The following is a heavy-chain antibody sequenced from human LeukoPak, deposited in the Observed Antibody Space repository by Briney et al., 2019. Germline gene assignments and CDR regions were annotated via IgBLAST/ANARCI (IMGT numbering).Heavy chain of an antibody. J-gene: IGHJ4*02. V-gene: IGHV3-23*01. Sequence: GGSLRLSCAASGFTFSTYAMRWVRQAPGKGLEWVSSISGSDGSTYYADSVKGWFTISRDNSKNTLYPQMNSLRAEDTAVYYCAKGESHPKYYFDYWGQGTLVTVSS. CDR2: ISGSDGST. D-gene: IGHD3-10*01. CDR1: GFTFSTYA. CDR3: AKGESHPKYYFDY.